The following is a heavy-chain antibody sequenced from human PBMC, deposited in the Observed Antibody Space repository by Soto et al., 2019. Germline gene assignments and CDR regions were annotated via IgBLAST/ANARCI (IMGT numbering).Heavy chain of an antibody. CDR3: ARGVGVRGSGLYYFEY. V-gene: IGHV4-31*03. Sequence: SVILSLTCTVSDGSSSSGGYYWSWIHQHPGKGLEWIGYIYYSGSTYYNPSLKSRVTISVDTSKNQFSLKLSSVTAADTAVYYCARGVGVRGSGLYYFEYWGQGTLVTVSS. CDR2: IYYSGST. J-gene: IGHJ4*02. CDR1: DGSSSSGGYY. D-gene: IGHD3-10*01.